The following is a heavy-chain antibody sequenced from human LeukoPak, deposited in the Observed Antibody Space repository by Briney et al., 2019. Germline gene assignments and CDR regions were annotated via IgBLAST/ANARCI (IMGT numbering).Heavy chain of an antibody. CDR3: AKDGGIAVAGTLRAFDI. CDR2: ISYDGSNK. D-gene: IGHD6-19*01. J-gene: IGHJ3*02. CDR1: GFTFSSYG. V-gene: IGHV3-30*18. Sequence: PGGSLRLSCAASGFTFSSYGMHWVRQAPGKGLEWVAVISYDGSNKYFADSVKGRFTISRDNSKNTLYLQMNSLGAEDTAVYYCAKDGGIAVAGTLRAFDIWGQGTMVTVSS.